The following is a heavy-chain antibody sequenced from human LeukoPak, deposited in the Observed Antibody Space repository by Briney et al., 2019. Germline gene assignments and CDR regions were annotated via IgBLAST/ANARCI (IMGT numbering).Heavy chain of an antibody. CDR3: ARGRYSGSYYPGED. CDR2: IYGGGST. Sequence: PGGSLRLSCAASGFTVNSNHMTWVRQAPGKGLEWVSVIYGGGSTYYADSVKGRFTISRDTSKNTLYLQMYSLRAEDTAAYYCARGRYSGSYYPGEDWGQGTLVTVSS. J-gene: IGHJ4*02. D-gene: IGHD5-12*01. CDR1: GFTVNSNH. V-gene: IGHV3-66*01.